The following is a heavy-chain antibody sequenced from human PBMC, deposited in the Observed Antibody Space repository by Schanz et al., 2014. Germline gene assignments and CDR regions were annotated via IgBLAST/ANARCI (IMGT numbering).Heavy chain of an antibody. CDR1: GGIFSGYA. CDR2: INPSGTST. CDR3: TRALGGRTGLVDY. Sequence: QVQLVQSGPEVKKPGSSVKVSCKASGGIFSGYAISWVRQAPGQGLEWMGIINPSGTSTSYAQKFQGRVTMTRDTSTSTVYMELRSLRSDDTAVYYCTRALGGRTGLVDYWGQGTLVTVSA. D-gene: IGHD3-16*01. V-gene: IGHV1-46*03. J-gene: IGHJ4*02.